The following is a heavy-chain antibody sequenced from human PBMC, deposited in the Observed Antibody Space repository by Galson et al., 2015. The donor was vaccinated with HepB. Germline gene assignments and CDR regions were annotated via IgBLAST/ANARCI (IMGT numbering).Heavy chain of an antibody. J-gene: IGHJ6*03. V-gene: IGHV3-21*01. CDR1: GFTFSSYS. Sequence: SLRLSCAASGFTFSSYSMNWVRQAPGKGLEWVSSISSSSSYIYYADSVKGRFTISRDNAKNSLYLQMNSLRAEDTAVYYCARGGIAAAADPRGNYYYYMDVWGKGTTVTVSS. CDR2: ISSSSSYI. D-gene: IGHD6-13*01. CDR3: ARGGIAAAADPRGNYYYYMDV.